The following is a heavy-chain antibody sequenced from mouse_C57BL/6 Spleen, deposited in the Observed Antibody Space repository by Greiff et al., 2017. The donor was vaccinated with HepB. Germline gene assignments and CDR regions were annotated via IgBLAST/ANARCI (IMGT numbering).Heavy chain of an antibody. J-gene: IGHJ3*01. CDR3: ARGDDYVRFAY. CDR1: GYSITSGYD. Sequence: DVKLQESGPGMVKPSQSLSLTCTVTGYSITSGYDWHWIRHFPGNKLEWMGYISYSGSTNYNPSLKSRISITHDTSKNHFFLKLNSVTTEDTATYDCARGDDYVRFAYWGQGTLVTVSA. CDR2: ISYSGST. V-gene: IGHV3-1*01. D-gene: IGHD2-4*01.